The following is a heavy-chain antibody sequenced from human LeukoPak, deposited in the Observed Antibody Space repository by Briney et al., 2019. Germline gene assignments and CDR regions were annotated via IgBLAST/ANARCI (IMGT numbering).Heavy chain of an antibody. Sequence: GASVKVSCKVSGYTLTELSMHWVRQAPGKGLEWMGGFDREDGETIYAQKFRGRVTMTEDTSTDTAYMELSSLRSEDTAVYYCATGPIAAAGTGYFDLWGRGTLVTVS. J-gene: IGHJ2*01. D-gene: IGHD6-13*01. V-gene: IGHV1-24*01. CDR1: GYTLTELS. CDR3: ATGPIAAAGTGYFDL. CDR2: FDREDGET.